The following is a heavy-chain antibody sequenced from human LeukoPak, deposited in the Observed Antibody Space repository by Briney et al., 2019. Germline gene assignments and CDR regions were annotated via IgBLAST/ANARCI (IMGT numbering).Heavy chain of an antibody. CDR2: ISGSGGST. D-gene: IGHD6-6*01. V-gene: IGHV3-23*01. CDR1: GFTFSSYA. Sequence: GGSLRLSCAASGFTFSSYAMSWVRQAPGKGLEWVAAISGSGGSTYYADSVKGRFTISRDNSKNTLYLQMNSLRAEDTAVYYCAKSEYSSHGTDHYWGRGTEVTVSP. J-gene: IGHJ4*02. CDR3: AKSEYSSHGTDHY.